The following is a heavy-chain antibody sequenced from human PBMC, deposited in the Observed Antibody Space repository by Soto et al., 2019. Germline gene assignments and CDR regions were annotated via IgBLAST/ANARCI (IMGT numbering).Heavy chain of an antibody. CDR2: ISAYNGNT. J-gene: IGHJ6*02. CDR3: ARDGLAAAGLNYYYYGMDV. V-gene: IGHV1-18*01. D-gene: IGHD6-13*01. CDR1: GYPFTSYV. Sequence: GASVKVSCKASGYPFTSYVISWVRQAPGQGLEWMGWISAYNGNTNYAQKLQGRVTMTTDTSTSTAYMELRSLRSDDTAVYYCARDGLAAAGLNYYYYGMDVWGQGTTVTVSS.